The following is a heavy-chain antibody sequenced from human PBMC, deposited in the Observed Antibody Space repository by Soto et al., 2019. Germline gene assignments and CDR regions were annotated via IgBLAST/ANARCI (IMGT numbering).Heavy chain of an antibody. CDR3: APALGDNRELDS. CDR2: MSYDGSNE. J-gene: IGHJ4*02. Sequence: QVHLVESGGDVVQPGTSLRLSCAASGFTFSSYGMHWVRQAPGKGLEWVAFMSYDGSNEYYADSVKGRFTISRDNSKNTLYLQTNSLRTEHSAPYYCAPALGDNRELDSWGQGTLVIVSS. V-gene: IGHV3-30*03. CDR1: GFTFSSYG. D-gene: IGHD2-21*01.